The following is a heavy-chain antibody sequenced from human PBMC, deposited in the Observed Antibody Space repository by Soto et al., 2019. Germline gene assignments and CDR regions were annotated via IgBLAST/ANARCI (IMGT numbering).Heavy chain of an antibody. Sequence: SVKVSCKASGGTFSSYTISWVRQAPGQGLEWMGRIIPILGIANYAQKFQGRVTITADKSTSTAYMELSSLRSEDTAVYYCARGAHYDSSGGTFDYWGQGTLVTVSS. D-gene: IGHD3-22*01. V-gene: IGHV1-69*02. CDR2: IIPILGIA. CDR3: ARGAHYDSSGGTFDY. CDR1: GGTFSSYT. J-gene: IGHJ4*02.